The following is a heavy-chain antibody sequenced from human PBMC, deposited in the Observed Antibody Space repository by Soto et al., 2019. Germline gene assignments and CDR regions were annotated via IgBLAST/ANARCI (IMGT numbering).Heavy chain of an antibody. CDR2: INSGASTT. D-gene: IGHD3-10*01. CDR1: GFTFSSSW. J-gene: IGHJ4*02. V-gene: IGHV3-74*01. CDR3: ARGPTGWFGYDY. Sequence: DVKLVESGGGLVQPGGSMRLSCAASGFTFSSSWMHWVRQAPGKGLVWVSRINSGASTTNYADSVKGRFTISRDNAKNTLYLHMDSLTADDTAVYYCARGPTGWFGYDYWGQGTLVSVSS.